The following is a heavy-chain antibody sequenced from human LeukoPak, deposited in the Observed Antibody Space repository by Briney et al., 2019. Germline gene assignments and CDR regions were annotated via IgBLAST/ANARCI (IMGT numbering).Heavy chain of an antibody. D-gene: IGHD2-15*01. CDR1: GYSINNYW. J-gene: IGHJ5*02. CDR3: ARQEYCSGGSCYTWSDP. Sequence: GESLKISCKGSGYSINNYWIGWVRQMPEKGLEWMGIIYPADSDIRYSPSFQGQVTISADKSISTAHLQWSSLKASGTAMYYCARQEYCSGGSCYTWSDPWGQGTLVTVSS. V-gene: IGHV5-51*01. CDR2: IYPADSDI.